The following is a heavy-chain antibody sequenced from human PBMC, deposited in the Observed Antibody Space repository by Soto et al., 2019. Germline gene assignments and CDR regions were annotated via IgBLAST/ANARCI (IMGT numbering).Heavy chain of an antibody. J-gene: IGHJ5*02. CDR3: AHQNYDFWSGDETANNWFDP. D-gene: IGHD3-3*01. CDR2: IYWDDDK. CDR1: GFSLSTSGVG. Sequence: QITLKESGPTLVKPTQTLTLTCTFSGFSLSTSGVGVGWIRQPPGKALEWLALIYWDDDKRYSPSLKSRLTITKDTSKNQVVLTMTNMDPVDTATYYGAHQNYDFWSGDETANNWFDPWGQGTLVTVAA. V-gene: IGHV2-5*02.